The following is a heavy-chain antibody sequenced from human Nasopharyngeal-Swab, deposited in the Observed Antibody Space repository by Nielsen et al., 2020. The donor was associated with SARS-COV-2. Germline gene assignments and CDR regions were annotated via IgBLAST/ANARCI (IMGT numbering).Heavy chain of an antibody. CDR1: GGSFSANY. V-gene: IGHV4-34*01. J-gene: IGHJ6*03. Sequence: SETLSLTCAVSGGSFSANYWGWIRQPPGKGLEWTGEINHSGSTNYNPSLKSRVTISVDTSKSQFSLKVTSVTAADTAVYYCARGISGVVPAPILGVGPYYHYYSMDVWGKGTTVTVSS. CDR3: ARGISGVVPAPILGVGPYYHYYSMDV. CDR2: INHSGST. D-gene: IGHD2-2*01.